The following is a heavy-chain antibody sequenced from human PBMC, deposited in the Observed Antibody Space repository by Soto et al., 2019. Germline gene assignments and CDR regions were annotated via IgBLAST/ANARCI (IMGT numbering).Heavy chain of an antibody. J-gene: IGHJ6*03. CDR3: VEGDQYSARGV. CDR1: GITISNYF. CDR2: ISYDGSNK. V-gene: IGHV3-30-3*01. D-gene: IGHD2-21*01. Sequence: QVQLVESVGGVVQPGRSLRVSCAASGITISNYFMYWVRQAPGKGLEWVAAISYDGSNKHYSDSVKGRFTISRDNSKNTVFLKENSLRDEDRVGYYCVEGDQYSARGVGGKGPRAAV.